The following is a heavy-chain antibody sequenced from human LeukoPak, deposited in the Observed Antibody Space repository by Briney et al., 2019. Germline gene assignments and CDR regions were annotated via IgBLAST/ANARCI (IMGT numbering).Heavy chain of an antibody. CDR3: ARDLSGITGYTYGRGIDY. J-gene: IGHJ4*02. CDR2: IYYSGTT. V-gene: IGHV4-59*01. Sequence: SETLSLTCTVSGGSISNYYWNWIRQPPGKGLEWIGYIYYSGTTNYNPSLKSRVSMSVDTSKNQFSLKLSSVTAADTAVYYCARDLSGITGYTYGRGIDYWGQGTLITVSS. CDR1: GGSISNYY. D-gene: IGHD5-18*01.